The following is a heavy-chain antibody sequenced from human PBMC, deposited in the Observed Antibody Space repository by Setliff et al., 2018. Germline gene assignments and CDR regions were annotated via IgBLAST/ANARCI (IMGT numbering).Heavy chain of an antibody. CDR1: GGSITSGGGFY. J-gene: IGHJ6*03. CDR2: FYHSGSM. D-gene: IGHD3-10*01. V-gene: IGHV4-61*08. Sequence: SETLSLTCSVSGGSITSGGGFYWSWIRQPPGKGLEWIGYFYHSGSMNYNPSLKGRVTMSVDTSNNQLSLKLTSVSAADTAVYYCARAYYYGSGNSHKYYMDVWGKGTAVTVSS. CDR3: ARAYYYGSGNSHKYYMDV.